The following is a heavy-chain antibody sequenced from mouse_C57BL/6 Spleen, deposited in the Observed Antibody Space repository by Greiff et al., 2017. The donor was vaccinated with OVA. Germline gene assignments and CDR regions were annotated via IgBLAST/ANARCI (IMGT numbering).Heavy chain of an antibody. Sequence: EVQRVESGAELVRPGASVKLSCTASGFNIKDYYMHWVKQRPEQGLEWIGRIDPEDGDTEYAPKFQGKATMTADTSSNTAYLQLSSLTSEDTAVYYCTLYYYGSSYGYFDYWGQGTTLTVSS. D-gene: IGHD1-1*01. CDR2: IDPEDGDT. V-gene: IGHV14-1*01. J-gene: IGHJ2*01. CDR1: GFNIKDYY. CDR3: TLYYYGSSYGYFDY.